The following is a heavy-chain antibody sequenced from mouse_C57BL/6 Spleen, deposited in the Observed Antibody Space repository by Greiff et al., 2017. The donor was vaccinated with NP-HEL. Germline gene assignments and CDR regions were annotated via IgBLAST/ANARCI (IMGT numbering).Heavy chain of an antibody. CDR2: SRNKANDYTT. CDR3: ARDALGDSWYFDV. CDR1: GFTFSDFY. J-gene: IGHJ1*03. Sequence: EVNVVESGGGLVQSGRSLRLSCATSGFTFSDFYMEWVRQAPGKGLEWIAASRNKANDYTTEYSASVKGRFIVSRDTSQSILYLQMNALRAEDTAIYYCARDALGDSWYFDVWGTGTTVTVSS. V-gene: IGHV7-1*01.